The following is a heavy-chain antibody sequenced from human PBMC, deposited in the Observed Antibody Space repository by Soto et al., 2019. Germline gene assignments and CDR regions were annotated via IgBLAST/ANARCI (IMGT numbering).Heavy chain of an antibody. D-gene: IGHD3-22*01. V-gene: IGHV3-30-3*01. CDR3: ARVGNATDSSGPYDY. J-gene: IGHJ4*02. CDR2: ISYDGSNK. CDR1: GFTFSSYA. Sequence: GGSLRLSCAASGFTFSSYAMHWVRQAPGKGLEWVAVISYDGSNKYYADSVKGRFTISRDNSKNTLYLQMNSLRAEDTAVYYCARVGNATDSSGPYDYWGQGTLVTVSS.